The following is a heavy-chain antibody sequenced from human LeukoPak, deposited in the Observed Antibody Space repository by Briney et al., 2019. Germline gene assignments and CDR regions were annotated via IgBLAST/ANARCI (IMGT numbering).Heavy chain of an antibody. V-gene: IGHV4-59*01. CDR2: IYYSGST. D-gene: IGHD3-10*01. Sequence: SETLSLTCNVSGGSISSYYWSWIRQPPGRGLEWIGYIYYSGSTNYNPSLKSRVTISVDTSKNQFSLKLSSVTAADTAVYYCAREVEGNYFDYWGQGTLVTVSS. CDR1: GGSISSYY. J-gene: IGHJ4*02. CDR3: AREVEGNYFDY.